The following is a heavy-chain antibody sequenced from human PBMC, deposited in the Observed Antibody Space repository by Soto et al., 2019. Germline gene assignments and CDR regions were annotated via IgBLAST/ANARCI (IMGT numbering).Heavy chain of an antibody. J-gene: IGHJ6*02. V-gene: IGHV4-39*02. Sequence: SETLSLTCTVSGGSISSSSYYWGWIRQPPGKGLEWIGSIYYSGSTYYNPSLKSRVTISVDTSKNQFSLKLSSVTAADTAVYYCARDYYGSGSYYTPEYGMDVWGQGTTVTGSS. D-gene: IGHD3-10*01. CDR1: GGSISSSSYY. CDR2: IYYSGST. CDR3: ARDYYGSGSYYTPEYGMDV.